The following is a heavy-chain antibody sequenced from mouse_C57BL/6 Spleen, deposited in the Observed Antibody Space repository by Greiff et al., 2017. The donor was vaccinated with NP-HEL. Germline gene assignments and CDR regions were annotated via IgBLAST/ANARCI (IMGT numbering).Heavy chain of an antibody. CDR1: GYTFTDYN. V-gene: IGHV1-18*01. J-gene: IGHJ4*01. CDR2: INPNNGGT. Sequence: VQLQQSGPELVKPGASVKIPCKASGYTFTDYNMDWVKQSHGKSLEWIGDINPNNGGTIYNQKFKGKATLTVDKSSSTAYMELRSLTSEDTAVYYCARWTRGYYYAMDYWGQGTSVTVSS. CDR3: ARWTRGYYYAMDY.